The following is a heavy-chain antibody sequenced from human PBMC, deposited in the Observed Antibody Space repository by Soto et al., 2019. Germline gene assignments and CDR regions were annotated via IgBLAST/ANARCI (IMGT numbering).Heavy chain of an antibody. D-gene: IGHD1-26*01. CDR3: ARAWELLHAFDI. CDR1: GFTFSSYG. CDR2: IWYDGSNK. V-gene: IGHV3-33*01. Sequence: QVQLVESGGGVVQPGRSLRLSCAASGFTFSSYGMHWVRQAPGKGLEGVAVIWYDGSNKYYADSVKGRFTISRDNSKNPLYLQMNSLRAEDTAVYYCARAWELLHAFDIWGQGTMVTVSS. J-gene: IGHJ3*02.